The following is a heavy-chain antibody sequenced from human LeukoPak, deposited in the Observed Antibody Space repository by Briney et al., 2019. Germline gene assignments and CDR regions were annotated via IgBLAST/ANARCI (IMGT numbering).Heavy chain of an antibody. J-gene: IGHJ4*02. CDR2: INHSGST. Sequence: SETLSLTCAVYGGSFSGYYWSWIRQPPGKGLEWIGEINHSGSTNYDPSLKSRVTISVDTSKNQFSLKLSSVTAADTAVYYCARGRRFDYWGQGTLVTVSS. CDR3: ARGRRFDY. V-gene: IGHV4-34*01. CDR1: GGSFSGYY.